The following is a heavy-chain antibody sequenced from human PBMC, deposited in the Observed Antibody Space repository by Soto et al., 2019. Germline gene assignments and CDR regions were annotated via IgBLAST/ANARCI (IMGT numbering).Heavy chain of an antibody. CDR1: GFTGSNNL. V-gene: IGHV3-53*01. CDR3: ASRILVSDAFDI. Sequence: LRLSCAASGFTGSNNLMAWVRQAPGKGLEWVSVIYSGGSIYYADSVKGRFTSSRDNSQKTMYLQMNSLIAEDTALYYCASRILVSDAFDIWSEGTMGT. CDR2: IYSGGSI. J-gene: IGHJ3*02. D-gene: IGHD3-3*02.